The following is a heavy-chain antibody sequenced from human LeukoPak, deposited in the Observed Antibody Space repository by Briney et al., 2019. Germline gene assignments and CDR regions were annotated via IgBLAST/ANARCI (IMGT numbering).Heavy chain of an antibody. Sequence: SQTLSLTCAISGDSVSVNSDVWNWIRQSPSRGLEWLGRTYYRSKWYNDYAVSVKSRITISPDTSKNQFSLHLNSVTPEDTAVYYCARDADWGYDAFDTWGQGTMVTVSS. CDR2: TYYRSKWYN. D-gene: IGHD7-27*01. CDR1: GDSVSVNSDV. J-gene: IGHJ3*02. V-gene: IGHV6-1*01. CDR3: ARDADWGYDAFDT.